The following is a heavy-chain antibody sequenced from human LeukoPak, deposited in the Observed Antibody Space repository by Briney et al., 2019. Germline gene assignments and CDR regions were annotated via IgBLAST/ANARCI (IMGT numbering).Heavy chain of an antibody. D-gene: IGHD3-3*01. CDR3: ATVFAYTSSITIFGVVTIPYYYYGMDV. Sequence: ASVKVSCKVSGYTLTELSMHWVRQAPGKGLEWMGGFDPEDGETIYAQKFQGRVTMTEDTSTDTAYMELSSLRSEDTAVYYCATVFAYTSSITIFGVVTIPYYYYGMDVWGQGTTVTVSS. CDR2: FDPEDGET. J-gene: IGHJ6*02. V-gene: IGHV1-24*01. CDR1: GYTLTELS.